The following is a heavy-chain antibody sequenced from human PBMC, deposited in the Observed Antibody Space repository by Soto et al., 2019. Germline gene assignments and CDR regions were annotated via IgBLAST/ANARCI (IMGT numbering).Heavy chain of an antibody. J-gene: IGHJ3*02. V-gene: IGHV1-69*13. CDR3: ARGGVVAAQNAFDI. CDR2: IIPIFGTA. CDR1: GGTFSSYA. Sequence: SVKVSCKASGGTFSSYAISWVRQAPGQGLEWMGGIIPIFGTANYAQKFQGRVTITADESTSTAYMELSSLRSEDTAVYYCARGGVVAAQNAFDIWGQGTMVTVSS. D-gene: IGHD2-15*01.